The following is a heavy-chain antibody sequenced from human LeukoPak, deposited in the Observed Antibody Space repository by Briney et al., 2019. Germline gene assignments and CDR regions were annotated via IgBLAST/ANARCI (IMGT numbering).Heavy chain of an antibody. CDR2: INTNTGNP. CDR1: GYTFTSYG. Sequence: ASVKVSCKASGYTFTSYGITWVRQAPGQGLEWMGWINTNTGNPTYAQGFTGRFVFSLDTSVSTAYLQISSLKAEDTAVYYCARDLIGGAAAGPGFGLDYWGQGTLVTVSS. D-gene: IGHD6-13*01. CDR3: ARDLIGGAAAGPGFGLDY. V-gene: IGHV7-4-1*02. J-gene: IGHJ4*02.